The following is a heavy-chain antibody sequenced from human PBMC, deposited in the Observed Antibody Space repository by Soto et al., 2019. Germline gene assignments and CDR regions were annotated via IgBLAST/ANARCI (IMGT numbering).Heavy chain of an antibody. J-gene: IGHJ1*01. Sequence: SETLSLTRTVSGGSISSDDYYWSWIRQAPGRGLEWIGYLHSSGSIYYNPSLKSRATMSIDTARNQFSLKVSSVTVADTAVYYCARDLDGLHDDNSGPYPRPGWGQGTLVTASS. CDR1: GGSISSDDYY. CDR2: LHSSGSI. CDR3: ARDLDGLHDDNSGPYPRPG. D-gene: IGHD3-22*01. V-gene: IGHV4-30-4*01.